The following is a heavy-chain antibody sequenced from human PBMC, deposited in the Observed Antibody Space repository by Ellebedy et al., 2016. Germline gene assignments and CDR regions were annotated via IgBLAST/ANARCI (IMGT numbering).Heavy chain of an antibody. J-gene: IGHJ4*02. CDR2: IYENDDK. CDR1: GFSLSTNRVT. Sequence: SGPTLVKPTQTLTLTCTFSGFSLSTNRVTVGWVRQPPGGALEWLTFIYENDDKRYSPSLKNRLTITKDTSKNQVVLTLTNMDPVDTATYYCVHRTTVTSVDYWGQGALVTVSS. D-gene: IGHD4-17*01. CDR3: VHRTTVTSVDY. V-gene: IGHV2-5*01.